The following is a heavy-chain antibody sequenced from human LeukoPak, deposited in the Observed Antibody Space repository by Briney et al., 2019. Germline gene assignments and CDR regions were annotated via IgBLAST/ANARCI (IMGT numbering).Heavy chain of an antibody. CDR2: ISGSGGST. J-gene: IGHJ4*02. CDR3: VEGGDSSSSGDFDY. Sequence: GGSLRLSCAASGFTFSAYAMSWVRQAPGKGLEWVSTISGSGGSTYYADSVKGRFTISRDNSKNTLYLQMNSLRAEDTAVYYCVEGGDSSSSGDFDYWGQGTLVTVSS. V-gene: IGHV3-23*01. D-gene: IGHD6-6*01. CDR1: GFTFSAYA.